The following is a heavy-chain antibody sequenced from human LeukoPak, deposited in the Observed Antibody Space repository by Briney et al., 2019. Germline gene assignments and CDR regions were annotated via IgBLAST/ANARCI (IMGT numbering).Heavy chain of an antibody. D-gene: IGHD3-10*01. CDR3: ARGYAMVRGVRV. CDR1: GGSFSGYY. CDR2: INHSGST. V-gene: IGHV4-34*01. J-gene: IGHJ4*02. Sequence: PSETLSLTCAVYGGSFSGYYWSWIRQPPGKGLEWIGEINHSGSTNYNPSLKSRVTISVDTSKNQFSLKLSSVTAADTAVYYCARGYAMVRGVRVWGQGTLVTVSS.